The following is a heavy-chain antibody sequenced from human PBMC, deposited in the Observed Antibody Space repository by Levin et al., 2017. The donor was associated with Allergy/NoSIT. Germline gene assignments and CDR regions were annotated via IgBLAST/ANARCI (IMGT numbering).Heavy chain of an antibody. V-gene: IGHV1-2*03. CDR2: INPNSGAT. D-gene: IGHD2-2*01. CDR1: GYTFTDYF. Sequence: LGASVKVSCKASGYTFTDYFFHWVRQAPGQGLEWMGLINPNSGATIYPQRFQGRVTMTSDTSITTAFMELNSLKSDDTAVYFCAAVPDCTRTTCHRVHHQFYYAMDVWGQGTTVIVSS. J-gene: IGHJ6*02. CDR3: AAVPDCTRTTCHRVHHQFYYAMDV.